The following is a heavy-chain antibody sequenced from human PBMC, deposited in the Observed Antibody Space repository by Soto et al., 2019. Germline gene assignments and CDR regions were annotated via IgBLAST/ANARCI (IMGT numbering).Heavy chain of an antibody. Sequence: QVQLVESGGGVVQPGRSLRLSCAADGFTFSSYGMHWVRQAPGKGLEWVAVIWDDGSTKYYADSVKGRFTISRDNSKNTLSLPMTSLRAEDTAVYYCARGGGYSGYDLDYWGPGTLVTVSS. CDR2: IWDDGSTK. CDR1: GFTFSSYG. J-gene: IGHJ4*02. CDR3: ARGGGYSGYDLDY. V-gene: IGHV3-33*01. D-gene: IGHD5-12*01.